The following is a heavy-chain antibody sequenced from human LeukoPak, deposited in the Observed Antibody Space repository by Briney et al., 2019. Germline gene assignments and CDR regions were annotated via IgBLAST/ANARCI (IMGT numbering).Heavy chain of an antibody. D-gene: IGHD6-13*01. V-gene: IGHV3-9*01. CDR2: ISWNSGSI. CDR1: GFTFDDYA. Sequence: SLRLSCAASGFTFDDYAMHWVRQAPGKGLEWGSGISWNSGSIGYADSVKGRFTISRDNAKNSLYLQMNSLRAEDTALYYCAKGSRQQLGRDYFDYWGQGTLVTASS. CDR3: AKGSRQQLGRDYFDY. J-gene: IGHJ4*02.